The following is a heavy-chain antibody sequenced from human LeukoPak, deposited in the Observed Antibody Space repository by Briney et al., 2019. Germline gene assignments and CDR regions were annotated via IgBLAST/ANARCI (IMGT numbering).Heavy chain of an antibody. J-gene: IGHJ4*02. CDR2: ISAYNGYT. CDR1: GYTFSSYG. Sequence: ASVKVSCTASGYTFSSYGISWVRQAPGQGLEWMGWISAYNGYTNYAQKFQGRVTMTTDTSTSTAYMELRSLRSDDTAVYYCARPDYGDSHSDFWGQGTLVTVSS. D-gene: IGHD4-17*01. CDR3: ARPDYGDSHSDF. V-gene: IGHV1-18*01.